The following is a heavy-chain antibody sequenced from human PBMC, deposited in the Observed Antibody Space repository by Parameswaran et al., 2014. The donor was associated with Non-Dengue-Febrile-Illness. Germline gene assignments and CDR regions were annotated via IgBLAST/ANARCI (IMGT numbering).Heavy chain of an antibody. V-gene: IGHV3-21*01. Sequence: LKISCAASGFTFSSYSMNWARQAPGKGLEWVSSISSSSSYIYYADSVKGRFTISRDNAKNSLYLQMNSLRAEDTAVYYCARDREFLEWLGGERNFDYWGQGTLVTVSS. CDR1: GFTFSSYS. CDR3: ARDREFLEWLGGERNFDY. CDR2: ISSSSSYI. J-gene: IGHJ4*02. D-gene: IGHD3-3*01.